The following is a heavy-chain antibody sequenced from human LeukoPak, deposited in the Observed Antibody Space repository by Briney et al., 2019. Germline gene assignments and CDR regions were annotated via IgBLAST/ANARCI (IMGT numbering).Heavy chain of an antibody. D-gene: IGHD6-13*01. CDR1: GGSISSDY. Sequence: SQSLSLTCTVSGGSISSDYWSWVRHPPGKGLEWIGYIYYSGSTNYNPSLKSRVTISVDPSENQCSLKLSSVTAADTAVYYCASGIAAAGNRRYFDYWGQGTLVTVSS. CDR2: IYYSGST. J-gene: IGHJ4*02. CDR3: ASGIAAAGNRRYFDY. V-gene: IGHV4-59*08.